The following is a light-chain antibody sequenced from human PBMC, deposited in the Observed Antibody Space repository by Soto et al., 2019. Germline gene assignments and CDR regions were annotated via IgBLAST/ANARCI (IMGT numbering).Light chain of an antibody. CDR1: SSDIGGYNY. CDR2: EVS. J-gene: IGLJ1*01. V-gene: IGLV2-8*01. CDR3: SSYAGSNNFCV. Sequence: QSALTQPPSASGSPGQSVTVSCTGTSSDIGGYNYVSWYQQHPGKAPKLIIYEVSERPSGVPHRFSGSKSGDTASLTVSGLQAEDEADYYCSSYAGSNNFCVFGTGTKLTVL.